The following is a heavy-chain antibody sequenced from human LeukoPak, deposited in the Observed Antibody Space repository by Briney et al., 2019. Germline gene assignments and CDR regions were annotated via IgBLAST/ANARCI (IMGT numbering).Heavy chain of an antibody. Sequence: SETLSLTCTVSGGSISSYYWGWIRQPPGKGLEWIGSIYYSGSTYYNPSLKSRVTISVDTSKNQFSLKLSSVTAADTAVYYCARQRTGRAKDGLTGVTIFGVVKGTPDVWGKGTTVTVSS. J-gene: IGHJ6*04. CDR2: IYYSGST. CDR3: ARQRTGRAKDGLTGVTIFGVVKGTPDV. D-gene: IGHD3-3*01. V-gene: IGHV4-39*01. CDR1: GGSISSYY.